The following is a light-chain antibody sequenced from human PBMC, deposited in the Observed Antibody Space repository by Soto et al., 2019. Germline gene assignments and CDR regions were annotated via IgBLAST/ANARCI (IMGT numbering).Light chain of an antibody. J-gene: IGLJ3*02. CDR1: SSDIGSYNL. CDR3: SSHARSSAVV. V-gene: IGLV2-14*03. Sequence: QSALTQPASVSGSPGQSITISCTGTSSDIGSYNLVSWYQQYPGKVPKLMIYDVTNRPSGVSNRFSGSKSGNTASLTISGLQAEDEADYYCSSHARSSAVVFGGGTQLTVL. CDR2: DVT.